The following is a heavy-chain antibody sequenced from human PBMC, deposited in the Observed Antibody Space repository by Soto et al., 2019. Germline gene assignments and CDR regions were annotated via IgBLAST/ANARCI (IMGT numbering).Heavy chain of an antibody. CDR2: VRGDNGHT. D-gene: IGHD2-21*02. V-gene: IGHV1-18*01. Sequence: QVQLVQSGAEVKKPGASVKVSCKASGYTFTTHGISWVRQVPGQGLEWMGWVRGDNGHTNYAQSLQGRVTMTTDTSTNTAYMELRSLISDDTAVYYGARDLGYCRSGACYREWFDPWGQGTLVTVSS. CDR1: GYTFTTHG. CDR3: ARDLGYCRSGACYREWFDP. J-gene: IGHJ5*02.